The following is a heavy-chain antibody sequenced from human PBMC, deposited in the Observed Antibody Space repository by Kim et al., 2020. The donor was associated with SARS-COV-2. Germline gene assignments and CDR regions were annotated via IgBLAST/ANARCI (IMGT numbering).Heavy chain of an antibody. CDR2: IYYSGST. CDR3: ARLLDTAMASYYYYYYGMDV. V-gene: IGHV4-39*01. J-gene: IGHJ6*02. CDR1: GGSISSSSYY. D-gene: IGHD5-18*01. Sequence: SETLSLTCTVSGGSISSSSYYWGWIRQPPGKGLEWIGSIYYSGSTYYNPSLKSRVTISVDTSKNQFSLKLSSVTAADTAVYYCARLLDTAMASYYYYYYGMDVWGQGTTVTVSS.